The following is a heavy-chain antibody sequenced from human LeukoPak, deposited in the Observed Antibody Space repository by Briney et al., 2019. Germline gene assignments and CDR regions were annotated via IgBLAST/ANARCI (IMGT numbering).Heavy chain of an antibody. CDR3: AKKKRELRGFDY. D-gene: IGHD1-7*01. V-gene: IGHV3-23*05. J-gene: IGHJ4*02. Sequence: GGSLRLSCAASGFTLSSYDISWVRDARGKGLECVLVIGSSDSSKSYAGSVKGRITISRDNTKNTLYLQMISLRAADTAVYYCAKKKRELRGFDYWGQGTLVTVSS. CDR2: IGSSDSSK. CDR1: GFTLSSYD.